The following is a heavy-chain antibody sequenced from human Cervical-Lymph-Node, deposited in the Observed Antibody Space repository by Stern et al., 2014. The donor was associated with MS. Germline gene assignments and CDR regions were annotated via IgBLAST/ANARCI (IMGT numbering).Heavy chain of an antibody. D-gene: IGHD6-13*01. CDR1: GYTFTGYY. Sequence: QMQLVQSGAEVKKPGASVKVSCKASGYTFTGYYMHWVRQAPGQGLEWMAWINPNSGGTNDAEKFQGWVTMTRDTSISTAYMELSRLRSEDTAVYYCARVRDGSSWYGMDVWGQGTTVTVSS. V-gene: IGHV1-2*04. J-gene: IGHJ6*02. CDR2: INPNSGGT. CDR3: ARVRDGSSWYGMDV.